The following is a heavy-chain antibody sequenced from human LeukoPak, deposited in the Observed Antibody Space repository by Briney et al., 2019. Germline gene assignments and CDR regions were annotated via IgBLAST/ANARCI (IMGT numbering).Heavy chain of an antibody. CDR3: ARARTITIFPLRGQDNYYYYMDV. CDR2: INPSGGST. D-gene: IGHD3-9*01. J-gene: IGHJ6*03. Sequence: ASVKVSCKPSGYTFIHHYIHWVRQAPGQGLEWMGIINPSGGSTTYAQKFQGRVTMTRDVSTSTVYMELSSLTSEDTAVYYCARARTITIFPLRGQDNYYYYMDVWGKGTTVTVSS. V-gene: IGHV1-46*01. CDR1: GYTFIHHY.